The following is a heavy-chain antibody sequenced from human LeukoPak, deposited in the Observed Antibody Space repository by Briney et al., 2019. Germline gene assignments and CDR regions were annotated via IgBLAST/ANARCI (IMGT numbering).Heavy chain of an antibody. CDR3: ARLKDSNGFPYYFDY. V-gene: IGHV4-59*08. J-gene: IGHJ4*02. Sequence: SETLSLTCTVSGDSISLYYWSWIRQPPGKGLELIGYIYYSGSTKYNPSLESRVTILLDTSKKQFSLRLSSVTAADTAVYYCARLKDSNGFPYYFDYWGQGALVTVSS. CDR1: GDSISLYY. CDR2: IYYSGST. D-gene: IGHD3-22*01.